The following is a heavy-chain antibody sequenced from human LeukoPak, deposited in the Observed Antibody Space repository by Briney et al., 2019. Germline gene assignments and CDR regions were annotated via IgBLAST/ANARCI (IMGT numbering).Heavy chain of an antibody. J-gene: IGHJ4*02. D-gene: IGHD2/OR15-2a*01. V-gene: IGHV1-69*13. Sequence: SVKVSCKASGGTFSSYAISWVRQAPGQGLEWMGGIIPIFGTANYAQKFQGRVTITADESTSTAYMELSSLRSEDTAIYYCATAGHKGGHFRYFHYWGQGTLVTVSS. CDR3: ATAGHKGGHFRYFHY. CDR1: GGTFSSYA. CDR2: IIPIFGTA.